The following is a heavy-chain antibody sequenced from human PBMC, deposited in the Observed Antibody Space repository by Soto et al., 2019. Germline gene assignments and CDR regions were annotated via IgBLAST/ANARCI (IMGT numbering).Heavy chain of an antibody. CDR3: ARRLQWLGGYYYGMDV. CDR2: IYYSGST. D-gene: IGHD6-19*01. Sequence: QLQLQESGPGLVKPSETLSLTCTVSGGSISSSSYYWGWIRQPPGKGLEWIGSIYYSGSTYYNPALKSRVTISVDTSKNQFSLKLSSVTAAATAVYYCARRLQWLGGYYYGMDVWGQGTTVTVSS. J-gene: IGHJ6*02. V-gene: IGHV4-39*01. CDR1: GGSISSSSYY.